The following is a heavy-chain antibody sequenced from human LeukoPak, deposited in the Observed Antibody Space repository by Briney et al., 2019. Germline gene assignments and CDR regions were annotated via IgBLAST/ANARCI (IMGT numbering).Heavy chain of an antibody. CDR3: AKDLGYSANSVIDY. J-gene: IGHJ4*02. V-gene: IGHV3-23*01. Sequence: PGGSLRLSCAASGFTFSSHAMSWVRQTPGKGLEWVSTLSGSGGNTYYADSVKGRFTISRVNSKNTLYLQMNSLRGEDTAVYHCAKDLGYSANSVIDYWGQGTLVTVSS. CDR1: GFTFSSHA. D-gene: IGHD4-23*01. CDR2: LSGSGGNT.